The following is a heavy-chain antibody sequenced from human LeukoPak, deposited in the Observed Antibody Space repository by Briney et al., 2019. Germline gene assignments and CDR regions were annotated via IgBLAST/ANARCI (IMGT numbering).Heavy chain of an antibody. V-gene: IGHV1-18*01. CDR3: ARDHYYDSSGYPLVDAFDI. CDR2: ISAYNGNT. CDR1: GYTFTSYG. J-gene: IGHJ3*02. D-gene: IGHD3-22*01. Sequence: ASVKVSCKASGYTFTSYGISWVRQAPGQGLEWMGWISAYNGNTNYAQKLQGRVTMTTDTSTSTAYMELRSLRSDDTAVYYCARDHYYDSSGYPLVDAFDIWGQRTMVTVSS.